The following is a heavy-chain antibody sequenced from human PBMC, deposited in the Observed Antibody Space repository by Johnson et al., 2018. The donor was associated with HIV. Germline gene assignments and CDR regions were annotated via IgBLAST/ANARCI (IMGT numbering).Heavy chain of an antibody. CDR1: GFTFDDYG. Sequence: EVQLVESGGGVVRPGGSLRLSCAASGFTFDDYGMSWVRQAPGKGLEWVCGINWRGGSTGYVDSVKGRFTISRDNAKKSLYLQMTSLRAEDTAMYYCAKRRVAGDDAFDVWGQGTMVIVSS. CDR3: AKRRVAGDDAFDV. D-gene: IGHD6-19*01. J-gene: IGHJ3*01. CDR2: INWRGGST. V-gene: IGHV3-20*04.